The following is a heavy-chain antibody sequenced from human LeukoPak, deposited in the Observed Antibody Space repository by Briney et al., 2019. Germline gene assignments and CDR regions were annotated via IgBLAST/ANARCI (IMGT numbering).Heavy chain of an antibody. V-gene: IGHV4-4*02. Sequence: SETLSLTCAVSGGSISSSNWWSWVRQPPGKGLEWIGEIFHTGSTSYNPSLKSRVTVSLDGSKQQFSLNLASVTAADTAVYYCARAIPIFYYGSGSFSAFDIWGQGTMVTVSS. CDR2: IFHTGST. J-gene: IGHJ3*02. CDR3: ARAIPIFYYGSGSFSAFDI. CDR1: GGSISSSNW. D-gene: IGHD3-10*01.